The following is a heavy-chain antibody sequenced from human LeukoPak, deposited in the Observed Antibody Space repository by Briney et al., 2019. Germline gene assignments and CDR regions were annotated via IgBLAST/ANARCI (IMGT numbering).Heavy chain of an antibody. Sequence: GSLRLSCAASEFSFSSYNMNWVRPPPGKGLEWVSSITSSSTYTFYADSVKGRFTISRDNARNSLYLQMNSLRAEDTAVYYCSRDPYSGTYGDTFYYYMDVWGKGTTVTISS. V-gene: IGHV3-21*01. CDR3: SRDPYSGTYGDTFYYYMDV. J-gene: IGHJ6*03. CDR1: EFSFSSYN. CDR2: ITSSSTYT. D-gene: IGHD1-26*01.